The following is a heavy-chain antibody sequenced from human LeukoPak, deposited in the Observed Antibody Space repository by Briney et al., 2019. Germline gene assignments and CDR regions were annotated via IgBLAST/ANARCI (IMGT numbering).Heavy chain of an antibody. D-gene: IGHD3-9*01. V-gene: IGHV3-30*18. CDR1: GFTFSSYG. CDR2: VSYDGSNK. CDR3: AKDLRAKLRYFAYGFDY. J-gene: IGHJ4*02. Sequence: GGSLRLSCAASGFTFSSYGMHWVRQAPGKGLEWVAVVSYDGSNKYYADSVKGRFTISRDNSKNTLYLQMNSLRAEDTAVYYCAKDLRAKLRYFAYGFDYWGQGTLVTVSS.